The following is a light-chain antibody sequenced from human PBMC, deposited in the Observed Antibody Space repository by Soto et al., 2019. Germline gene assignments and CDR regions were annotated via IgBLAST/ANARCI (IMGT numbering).Light chain of an antibody. Sequence: QSALTQPASVSGSPGQSITISCTGTASDVGDHNYVSWYQHHPGKAPRLMIYDVSNRTSGVSDRFSGSKSGNAASLTISGLQAEDEADYCCSSYTSSITLVFGGGTKLTVL. V-gene: IGLV2-14*01. J-gene: IGLJ3*02. CDR1: ASDVGDHNY. CDR3: SSYTSSITLV. CDR2: DVS.